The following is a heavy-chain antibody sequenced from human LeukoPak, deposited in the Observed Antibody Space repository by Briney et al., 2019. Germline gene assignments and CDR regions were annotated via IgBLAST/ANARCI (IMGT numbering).Heavy chain of an antibody. CDR3: AIPPLSGTGSSRPLAGVDA. Sequence: GGSLRLPCAASGFTFSSYWMSWVRQAPGKGLEWVANIKQDGSEKYYVDSVKGRFTISRDNAKNSLYLQMNSLRAEDTAVYYCAIPPLSGTGSSRPLAGVDAWGQGTTVTVSS. V-gene: IGHV3-7*01. CDR1: GFTFSSYW. D-gene: IGHD3-10*01. J-gene: IGHJ6*02. CDR2: IKQDGSEK.